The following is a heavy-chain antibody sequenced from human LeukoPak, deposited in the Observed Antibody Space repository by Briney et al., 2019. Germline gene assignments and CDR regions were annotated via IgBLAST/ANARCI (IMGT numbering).Heavy chain of an antibody. CDR3: AKDWAYSGNYYYFAY. J-gene: IGHJ4*02. D-gene: IGHD1-26*01. V-gene: IGHV3-30*02. CDR2: IRYGSNK. CDR1: GFTFRNYG. Sequence: PGGSLRLSCAASGFTFRNYGIHWVRQAPGKGLEWVAFIRYGSNKYYADSVKGRFTISRDNSKNTLYLQMSSQRAEDTAVYYCAKDWAYSGNYYYFAYWGQGTLVTVSS.